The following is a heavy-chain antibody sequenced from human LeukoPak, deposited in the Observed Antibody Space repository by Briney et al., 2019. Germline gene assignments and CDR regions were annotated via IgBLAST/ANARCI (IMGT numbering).Heavy chain of an antibody. CDR2: ISSTSRTI. CDR1: GFTFSSYS. CDR3: ARPVVAATTPDTFDI. J-gene: IGHJ3*02. V-gene: IGHV3-48*04. D-gene: IGHD2-15*01. Sequence: GGSLRLSCTASGFTFSSYSVNWVRQAPGKGLEWISYISSTSRTIYYADSVKGRFTMSRDNAKNSLYLQMNSLRAEDTAVYYCARPVVAATTPDTFDIWGQGTMVTVSS.